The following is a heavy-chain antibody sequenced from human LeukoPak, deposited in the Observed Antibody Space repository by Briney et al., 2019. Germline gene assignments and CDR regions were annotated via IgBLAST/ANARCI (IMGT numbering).Heavy chain of an antibody. V-gene: IGHV4-61*02. Sequence: SETLSLTCTVSGGSITSGNYYWAWIRQPAGKGLDWIGRIYTGGSTNYNPSLKSRVTISMDTSKNQFSLNLSSVTAADTAVYYCARGYDYGDYWFDPWGQGTLVTVSS. CDR3: ARGYDYGDYWFDP. J-gene: IGHJ5*02. CDR1: GGSITSGNYY. CDR2: IYTGGST. D-gene: IGHD4-17*01.